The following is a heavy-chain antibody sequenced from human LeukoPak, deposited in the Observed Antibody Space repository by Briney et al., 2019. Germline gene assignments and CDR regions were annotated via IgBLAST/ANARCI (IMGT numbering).Heavy chain of an antibody. J-gene: IGHJ4*02. D-gene: IGHD5-24*01. Sequence: SGGSLRLSCAVSGFTFSSYAMSWVRQAPGKGLEWVSAISGSGGSTYYADSVKGRFTISRDNSKNTLYLQMNSLRAEDTAVYYCARDNGYNSYWGQGTLVTVSS. CDR1: GFTFSSYA. V-gene: IGHV3-23*01. CDR2: ISGSGGST. CDR3: ARDNGYNSY.